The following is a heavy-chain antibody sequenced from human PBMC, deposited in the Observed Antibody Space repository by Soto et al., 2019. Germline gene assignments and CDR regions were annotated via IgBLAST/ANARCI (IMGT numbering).Heavy chain of an antibody. CDR2: INHSGST. J-gene: IGHJ4*02. V-gene: IGHV4-34*01. CDR1: GGSFSGYY. D-gene: IGHD2-8*02. CDR3: ARDKITGLGDY. Sequence: QVQLQQWGAGLLKPSETLSLTCAVYGGSFSGYYWTWIRQPPGTGLEWIGEINHSGSTNYNPSLKSRVTISVDTSKNQFSMKLTSVTAADTAVYYWARDKITGLGDYWCQGTLVTVSS.